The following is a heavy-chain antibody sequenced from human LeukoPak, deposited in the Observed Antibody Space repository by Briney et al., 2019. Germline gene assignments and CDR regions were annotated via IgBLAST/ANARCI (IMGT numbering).Heavy chain of an antibody. CDR2: ISGSGGST. CDR1: GFPLSRYA. J-gene: IGHJ4*02. V-gene: IGHV3-23*01. CDR3: ARDSASPRGYSDY. D-gene: IGHD3-22*01. Sequence: GSLELFRAGSGFPLSRYAMDRGRPASGKGLGGVSAISGSGGSTYYADSVKGRFTISRDNSKNTLYLQMNSLRAEDTAVYYCARDSASPRGYSDYWGQGTLVTVSS.